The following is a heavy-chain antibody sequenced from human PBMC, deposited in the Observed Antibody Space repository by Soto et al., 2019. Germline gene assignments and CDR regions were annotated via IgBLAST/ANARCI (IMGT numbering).Heavy chain of an antibody. V-gene: IGHV1-18*01. J-gene: IGHJ6*03. Sequence: ASVKGSCKASGCTFTSYGMSWVRQAPGQGLEWMGWISAYNGNTNYAQKLQGRVTMTTDTSTSTAYMELRSLRSDDTAVYYCARATYDILTGPRTYYYYYYMDVWGKGTTVTVSS. CDR3: ARATYDILTGPRTYYYYYYMDV. CDR2: ISAYNGNT. D-gene: IGHD3-9*01. CDR1: GCTFTSYG.